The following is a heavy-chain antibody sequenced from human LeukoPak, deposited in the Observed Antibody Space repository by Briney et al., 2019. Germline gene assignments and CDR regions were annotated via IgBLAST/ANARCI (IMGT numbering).Heavy chain of an antibody. CDR3: AKTYDSSGYYYGPFDY. J-gene: IGHJ4*02. CDR2: ISYDGSNK. D-gene: IGHD3-22*01. CDR1: GFTFSSYG. V-gene: IGHV3-30*18. Sequence: PGGSLRLSCAASGFTFSSYGMHWVRQAPGKGLEWVAVISYDGSNKYYADSVKGRFTISRDNSKNTLYLQMNSLRAEDTAVYYCAKTYDSSGYYYGPFDYWGQGTLVTVSS.